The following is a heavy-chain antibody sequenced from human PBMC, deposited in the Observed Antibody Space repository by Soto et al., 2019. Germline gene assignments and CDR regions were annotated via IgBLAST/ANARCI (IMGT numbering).Heavy chain of an antibody. V-gene: IGHV3-33*01. D-gene: IGHD3-10*01. Sequence: QVQLVESGGGVVQPGRSLRLSCAASGFTFSSYGMHWVRQAPGKGLEWVPVIWYDGSNKYYADSVKGRFTISRDNSKNTLDWQMNSLRSEATAVYYCAREAWRFGEIGIDDWGQGTLVTFSS. J-gene: IGHJ4*02. CDR1: GFTFSSYG. CDR3: AREAWRFGEIGIDD. CDR2: IWYDGSNK.